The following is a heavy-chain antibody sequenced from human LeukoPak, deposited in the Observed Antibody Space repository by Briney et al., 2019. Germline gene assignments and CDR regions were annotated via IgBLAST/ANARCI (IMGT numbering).Heavy chain of an antibody. CDR3: AKWYSSGWYASFDY. D-gene: IGHD6-19*01. J-gene: IGHJ4*02. V-gene: IGHV3-23*01. CDR1: GFTFSNYG. CDR2: ISGSGSST. Sequence: GGSLRLSCAASGFTFSNYGMSLVRQAPGKGLGWVSAISGSGSSTYYADSVKGRFTISRDNSKNTLYLQMNSLRAEDTAVYYCAKWYSSGWYASFDYWGQGTLVTVSS.